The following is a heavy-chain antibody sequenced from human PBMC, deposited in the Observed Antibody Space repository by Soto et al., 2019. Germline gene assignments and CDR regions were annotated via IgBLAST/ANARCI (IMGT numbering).Heavy chain of an antibody. CDR2: ISPYNGNT. J-gene: IGHJ4*02. Sequence: GASVKVSCKASGYTFTSYYMHWVRQAPGQGLEWMGIISPYNGNTNYAQKLQGRVTMTTDTSTSTAYMELRSLRSEDTAVYYCARAPAIATPDYWGQGTLVTVSS. V-gene: IGHV1-46*01. CDR3: ARAPAIATPDY. CDR1: GYTFTSYY.